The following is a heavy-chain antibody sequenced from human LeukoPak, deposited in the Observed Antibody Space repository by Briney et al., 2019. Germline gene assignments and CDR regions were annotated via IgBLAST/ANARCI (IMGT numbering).Heavy chain of an antibody. Sequence: ASVKVSCKASGYTFTSYGISWVRQAPGQGLEWLGWMNPNGIAAGYSQKFQDRVTLTMDTSTSTAYLELSSLRSEDTAVYYCARGRLSTLWGQGTLVTVSS. J-gene: IGHJ4*02. CDR1: GYTFTSYG. V-gene: IGHV1-8*02. D-gene: IGHD2-2*01. CDR3: ARGRLSTL. CDR2: MNPNGIAA.